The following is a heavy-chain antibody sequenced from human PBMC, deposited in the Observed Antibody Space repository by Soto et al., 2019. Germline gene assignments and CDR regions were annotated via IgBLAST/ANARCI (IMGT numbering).Heavy chain of an antibody. D-gene: IGHD6-6*01. Sequence: PSETLSLTCTVSGDSMSSSNGWNWVRQPPGKGLEWIGSAHHNGHTNYNPSLKSRVTISLDTSKNLFSLRLNSVTAADTAVYYCARSSIEPRLFMYPFDSWGQGTLVTVSS. CDR3: ARSSIEPRLFMYPFDS. V-gene: IGHV4-4*02. J-gene: IGHJ4*02. CDR1: GDSMSSSNG. CDR2: AHHNGHT.